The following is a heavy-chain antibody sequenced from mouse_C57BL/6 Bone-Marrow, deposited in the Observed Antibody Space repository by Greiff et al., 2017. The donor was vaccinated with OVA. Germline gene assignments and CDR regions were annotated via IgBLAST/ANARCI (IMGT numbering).Heavy chain of an antibody. CDR3: ARLLYYFDY. CDR1: GYSFTGYY. Sequence: EVQLQESGPELVKPGASVKISCKASGYSFTGYYMHWVKQSSEKSLEWIGEINPSTGGTSYNQKFKGKATLTVDKSSSTAYMQLKSLTSEDSAVYYCARLLYYFDYWGQGTTLTVSS. D-gene: IGHD2-12*01. V-gene: IGHV1-43*01. CDR2: INPSTGGT. J-gene: IGHJ2*01.